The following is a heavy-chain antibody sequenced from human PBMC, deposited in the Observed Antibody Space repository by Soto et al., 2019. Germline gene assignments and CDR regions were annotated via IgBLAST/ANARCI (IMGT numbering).Heavy chain of an antibody. Sequence: ETQSLTSTLSGPYIGRGDYYWGWLRQPPGRGLEGIGYIMYRGSTRYNPSPECRVSISLATAKNRFSLKLSSVTAADTAVYYCARTYDGSGPNSGGYGFDIWGHGTMVTVSS. CDR2: IMYRGST. D-gene: IGHD3-22*01. CDR3: ARTYDGSGPNSGGYGFDI. V-gene: IGHV4-61*08. J-gene: IGHJ3*02. CDR1: GPYIGRGDYY.